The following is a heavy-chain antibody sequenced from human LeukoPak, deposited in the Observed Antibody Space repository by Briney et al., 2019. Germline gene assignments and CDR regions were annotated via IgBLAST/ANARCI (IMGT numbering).Heavy chain of an antibody. CDR1: GFTFSSYA. CDR3: AKRGGNGITIFGFDYFDY. Sequence: GGSLRLSCAAPGFTFSSYAVNWVRQAPGKGLEWVSAISGSGGSTYYADSVKGRFTISRDNSKNTVHLQMNSLRAEDTAIYYCAKRGGNGITIFGFDYFDYWGQGTLVTVSS. CDR2: ISGSGGST. J-gene: IGHJ4*02. V-gene: IGHV3-23*01. D-gene: IGHD3-3*01.